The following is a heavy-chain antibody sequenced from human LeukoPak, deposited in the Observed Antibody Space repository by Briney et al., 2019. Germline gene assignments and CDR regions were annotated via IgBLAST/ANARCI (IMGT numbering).Heavy chain of an antibody. J-gene: IGHJ4*02. V-gene: IGHV3-23*01. Sequence: GGSLRLSCAASGFTFSSYAMSWVRQAPGKGLEWVSAISGSGGSTYYADSVKGRFTISRDNSKNTLYLQMNSLRAEDTTVYYCAKDQVRSDCSGGSCYPFDYWGQGTLVTVSS. D-gene: IGHD2-15*01. CDR2: ISGSGGST. CDR1: GFTFSSYA. CDR3: AKDQVRSDCSGGSCYPFDY.